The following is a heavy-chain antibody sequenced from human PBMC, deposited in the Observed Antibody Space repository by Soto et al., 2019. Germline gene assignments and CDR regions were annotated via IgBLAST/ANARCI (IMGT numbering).Heavy chain of an antibody. V-gene: IGHV3-43*01. CDR1: VFTFDDYA. Sequence: PVGSLRLSCASSVFTFDDYAMHCVRHSPGKGLEWIALISWDGGSTFYADSVKGRFTISRDNSKNSLYLEMSSLRPDDTALYYCAKDVGEGDGYWGRGTLVTVSS. CDR2: ISWDGGST. CDR3: AKDVGEGDGY. J-gene: IGHJ4*02.